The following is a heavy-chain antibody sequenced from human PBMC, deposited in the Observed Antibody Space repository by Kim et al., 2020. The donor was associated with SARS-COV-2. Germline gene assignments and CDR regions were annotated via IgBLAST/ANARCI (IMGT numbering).Heavy chain of an antibody. CDR3: ARDPAFRYYYYMDV. Sequence: AVSVKSRITINPDTSKNQFSLQLNSVTPEDTAVYYCARDPAFRYYYYMDVWGKGTTVTVSS. D-gene: IGHD3-10*01. V-gene: IGHV6-1*01. J-gene: IGHJ6*03.